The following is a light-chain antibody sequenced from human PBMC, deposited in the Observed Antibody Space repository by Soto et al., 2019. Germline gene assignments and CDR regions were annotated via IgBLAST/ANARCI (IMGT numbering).Light chain of an antibody. Sequence: EIVLTQSPGTLSLSSGEGATLSCRASQSVADSNLAWYQHKPGQLPRLLIYGASSRATGIPDRFSGSGSGTDFTLTINRLEPEDFAVYYCQQYGGSPWTFGQGTKVDIK. CDR2: GAS. J-gene: IGKJ1*01. V-gene: IGKV3-20*01. CDR3: QQYGGSPWT. CDR1: QSVADSN.